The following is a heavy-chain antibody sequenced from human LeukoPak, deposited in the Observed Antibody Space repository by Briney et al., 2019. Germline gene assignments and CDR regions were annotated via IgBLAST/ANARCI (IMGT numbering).Heavy chain of an antibody. V-gene: IGHV3-9*01. D-gene: IGHD6-19*01. J-gene: IGHJ6*02. Sequence: GRSLRLSCAASGFTFDDYAMHWVRQAPGKGLEWVSGISWNSGSIGYADSVKGRFTISRDNAKNSLYLQMNSLRAEDTALYYCAKGISSGSYYYYGMDVWGQGTTVTVSS. CDR3: AKGISSGSYYYYGMDV. CDR1: GFTFDDYA. CDR2: ISWNSGSI.